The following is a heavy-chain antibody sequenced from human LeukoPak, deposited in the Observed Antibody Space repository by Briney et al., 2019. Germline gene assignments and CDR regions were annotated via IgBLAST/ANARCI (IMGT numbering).Heavy chain of an antibody. D-gene: IGHD3-22*01. J-gene: IGHJ4*02. CDR3: AKDRNYYEGGFDY. Sequence: GGSLRLSCAASGFTFSSYGMHWVRQAPGKGLEWAAVISYDGSNKYYADSVKGRFTISRDNSKNTLYLQMNSLRAEDTAVYYCAKDRNYYEGGFDYWGQGTLVTASS. V-gene: IGHV3-30*18. CDR2: ISYDGSNK. CDR1: GFTFSSYG.